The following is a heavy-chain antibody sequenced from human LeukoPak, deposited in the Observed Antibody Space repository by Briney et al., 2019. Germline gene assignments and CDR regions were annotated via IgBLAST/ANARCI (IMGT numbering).Heavy chain of an antibody. Sequence: ASVKVSCKASGYTFTSYDINWVRQATGQGLEWMGWMNPNSGNTGYAQKFQGRVTMTRNTSISTAYMEPSSLRSEDTAVYYCARDGWELRGNWFDPWGQGTLVTVSS. CDR2: MNPNSGNT. CDR1: GYTFTSYD. CDR3: ARDGWELRGNWFDP. J-gene: IGHJ5*02. V-gene: IGHV1-8*01. D-gene: IGHD1-26*01.